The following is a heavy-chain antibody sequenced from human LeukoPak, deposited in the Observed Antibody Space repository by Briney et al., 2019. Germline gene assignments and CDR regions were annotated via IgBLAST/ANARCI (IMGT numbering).Heavy chain of an antibody. V-gene: IGHV3-71*01. J-gene: IGHJ4*02. D-gene: IGHD3-22*01. CDR1: GFTFSSYS. CDR3: ARGRFVVSGYYYSMSDY. Sequence: PGGSLRLSCAASGFTFSSYSMNWVRQAPGKGLEWVGFIRSKVYGGTPEYAASVKGSFTISRDDSKGIAYLQMNSLRAEDTAVYYCARGRFVVSGYYYSMSDYWGQGTLVTVSS. CDR2: IRSKVYGGTP.